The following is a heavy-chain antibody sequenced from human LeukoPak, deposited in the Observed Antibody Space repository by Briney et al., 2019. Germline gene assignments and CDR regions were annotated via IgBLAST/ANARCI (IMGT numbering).Heavy chain of an antibody. Sequence: SVKVSCKASVGTFSSYAISWVRQAPGQGLEWMGGIIPIFGTANYAQKFQGRVTITADESTSTAYMELSSLRSEDTAVYYCARATTYYYDSSGYSTCFGYWGQGTLVTVSS. CDR1: VGTFSSYA. J-gene: IGHJ4*02. D-gene: IGHD3-22*01. CDR2: IIPIFGTA. V-gene: IGHV1-69*13. CDR3: ARATTYYYDSSGYSTCFGY.